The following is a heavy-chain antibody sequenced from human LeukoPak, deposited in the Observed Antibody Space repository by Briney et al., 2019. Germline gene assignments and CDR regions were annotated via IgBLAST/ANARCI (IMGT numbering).Heavy chain of an antibody. J-gene: IGHJ4*02. V-gene: IGHV3-30*04. CDR1: GFTFSSYA. Sequence: PGGSLRLSCAASGFTFSSYAMHWVRQVPGKGLEWVAVISYDGSNKYYADSVKGRFTISRDNSKNTLYLQMNSLRAEDTAVYYCARDAGLDYWGQGTLVTVSS. CDR2: ISYDGSNK. CDR3: ARDAGLDY.